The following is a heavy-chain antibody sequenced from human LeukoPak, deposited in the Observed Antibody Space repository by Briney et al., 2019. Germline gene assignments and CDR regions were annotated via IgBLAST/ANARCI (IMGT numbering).Heavy chain of an antibody. CDR1: GFTFSNAW. J-gene: IGHJ4*02. CDR2: IKSKTDGGTT. CDR3: TTDATTLLYTFSDY. Sequence: PGGSLRLSCAASGFTFSNAWMSWVRQAPGKGLEWVGRIKSKTDGGTTDYAAPVKGRFTISRDDSKNTLYLQMNSLKTEDTAVYYCTTDATTLLYTFSDYWGQGTLVTVSS. V-gene: IGHV3-15*01. D-gene: IGHD2/OR15-2a*01.